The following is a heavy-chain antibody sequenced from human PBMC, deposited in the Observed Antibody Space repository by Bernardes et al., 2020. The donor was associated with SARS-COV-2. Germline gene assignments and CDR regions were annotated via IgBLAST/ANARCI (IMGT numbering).Heavy chain of an antibody. J-gene: IGHJ6*02. CDR2: IGTAGDT. D-gene: IGHD3-9*01. Sequence: GGSLRLSCADSGFTFSRDDMHWVRQAPGKGLEWVSAIGTAGDTYYPGSVKGRFTISRENAKNSLYLQMNSLRAGDTAVYYCARASTYYDILTGYFQYYYGMDVWGQGTTVTVSS. V-gene: IGHV3-13*01. CDR3: ARASTYYDILTGYFQYYYGMDV. CDR1: GFTFSRDD.